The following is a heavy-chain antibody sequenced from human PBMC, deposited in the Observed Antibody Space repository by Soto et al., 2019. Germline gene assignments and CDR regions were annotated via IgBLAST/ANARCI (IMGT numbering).Heavy chain of an antibody. CDR1: GFSLSNAGLG. Sequence: QVTVKESGPVLVKPTETLTLTCTVSGFSLSNAGLGVSWIRQPPGKALEWLAHIFSNDEKSYSTSLKSRPTIPKDTPKSQGVLIMTNMGPVETATYYCASTYSTSWDLFDPWGQGTLVTVSS. V-gene: IGHV2-26*04. D-gene: IGHD6-13*01. J-gene: IGHJ5*02. CDR2: IFSNDEK. CDR3: ASTYSTSWDLFDP.